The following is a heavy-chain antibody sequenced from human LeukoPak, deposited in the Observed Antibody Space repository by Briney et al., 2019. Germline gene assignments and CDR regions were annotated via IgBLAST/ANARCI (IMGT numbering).Heavy chain of an antibody. Sequence: GGSLRLSCAASGFTVSSNFMNWLRQAPGKGLEWVSVIYSGGSTYYAESVKGRFTISRDYSKNTVFLQMNSLRAEDTAVYYCARNYGDYVYTLGYWGQGTLVTVSS. D-gene: IGHD4-17*01. V-gene: IGHV3-53*01. CDR2: IYSGGST. CDR3: ARNYGDYVYTLGY. CDR1: GFTVSSNF. J-gene: IGHJ4*02.